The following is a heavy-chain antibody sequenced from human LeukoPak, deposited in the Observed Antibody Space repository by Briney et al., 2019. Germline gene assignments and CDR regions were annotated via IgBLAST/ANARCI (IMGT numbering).Heavy chain of an antibody. CDR2: VYHSGST. CDR3: ARGRPLITYYELFAHRGFDY. Sequence: SETLSLTCTVSNYSISSGYYWGWIRQPPGKGLEWIASVYHSGSTNYNPSLKSRVTISVDTSKNQFSLKLSSVTAADTAVYYCARGRPLITYYELFAHRGFDYWGQGTLVTVSS. V-gene: IGHV4-38-2*02. CDR1: NYSISSGYY. D-gene: IGHD1-26*01. J-gene: IGHJ4*02.